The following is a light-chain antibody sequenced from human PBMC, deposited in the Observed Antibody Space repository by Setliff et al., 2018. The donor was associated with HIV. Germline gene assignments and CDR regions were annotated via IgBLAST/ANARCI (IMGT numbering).Light chain of an antibody. J-gene: IGLJ1*01. CDR3: SAYTTRRTYV. CDR1: STDIGAQDF. CDR2: DVN. Sequence: ALTQPASVSGSPGQSVTISCTGTSTDIGAQDFVSWYQQRPGNAPKLIIFDVNNRPSGISTRFFGSKSGNTASLTISGLQPEDDGDYYCSAYTTRRTYVFGSGTKVTV. V-gene: IGLV2-14*03.